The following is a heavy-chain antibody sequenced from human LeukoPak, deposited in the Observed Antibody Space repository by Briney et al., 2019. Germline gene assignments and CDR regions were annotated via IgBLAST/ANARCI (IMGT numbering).Heavy chain of an antibody. CDR3: TRHGTISSESYFDY. V-gene: IGHV4-59*08. Sequence: SETLSLTCSASGGSVSSYYWSWIRQSPGKGLEWIGYIHNSGRTNYNPSLNSRVTGFVDTSKNQVSLRLSSVTAADTAVYYCTRHGTISSESYFDYWGEGVLVTVSS. CDR1: GGSVSSYY. D-gene: IGHD1-14*01. J-gene: IGHJ4*02. CDR2: IHNSGRT.